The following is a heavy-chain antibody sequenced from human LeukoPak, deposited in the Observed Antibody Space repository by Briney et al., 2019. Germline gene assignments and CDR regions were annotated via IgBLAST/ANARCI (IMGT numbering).Heavy chain of an antibody. CDR1: GYTFTSYY. Sequence: ASVKVSCKASGYTFTSYYMHWVRQAPGQGLEWMGWINPNSGVTNYAQNFQGRVTMTRDTSISTAFMELSRLRSDDTAVYYCAKESPSSSGWYDDAFDIWGQGTMVTVSS. D-gene: IGHD6-19*01. J-gene: IGHJ3*02. V-gene: IGHV1-2*02. CDR3: AKESPSSSGWYDDAFDI. CDR2: INPNSGVT.